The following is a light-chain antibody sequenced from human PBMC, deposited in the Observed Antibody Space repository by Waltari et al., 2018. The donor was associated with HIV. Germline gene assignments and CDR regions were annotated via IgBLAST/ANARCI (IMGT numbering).Light chain of an antibody. V-gene: IGLV1-40*01. J-gene: IGLJ2*01. CDR1: RSNIGAGHD. Sequence: QAVLTQPPSVSGAPGQRVTIPCTGSRSNIGAGHDVHWYQQLPGTAPKRLIYGDTHRPSGVPDRFSGSKSGTSASLAIAGLQTEDEAVFYCQSFDSSLSNLVVFGGGTKVTVL. CDR2: GDT. CDR3: QSFDSSLSNLVV.